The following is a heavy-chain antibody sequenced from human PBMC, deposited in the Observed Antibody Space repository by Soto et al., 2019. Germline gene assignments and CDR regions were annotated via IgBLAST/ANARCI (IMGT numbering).Heavy chain of an antibody. Sequence: QVHLVQSGAEVKKPGASVKVSCKCSGYTFTSYGITWVRQAPGQGLEWMGWISAHNDNTDYAQKLQGRVTVTRDTSTSTGYMELRSLRSADTAVYYCARGRYGDYWGQGALVTVSS. CDR3: ARGRYGDY. CDR2: ISAHNDNT. CDR1: GYTFTSYG. D-gene: IGHD1-1*01. J-gene: IGHJ4*02. V-gene: IGHV1-18*01.